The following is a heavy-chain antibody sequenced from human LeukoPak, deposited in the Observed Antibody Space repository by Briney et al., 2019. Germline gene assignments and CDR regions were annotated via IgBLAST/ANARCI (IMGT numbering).Heavy chain of an antibody. CDR2: ISANGGST. V-gene: IGHV3-64D*06. Sequence: GGSLRLSCAASGFTFSNAWMSWVRQAPGKGLEYVSAISANGGSTYYGDSVKGRFIISRDNSRNTMYLQMSSLRVEDTAVYYCVKEIAFYDYWGQGTLVIVSP. D-gene: IGHD2/OR15-2a*01. CDR3: VKEIAFYDY. CDR1: GFTFSNAW. J-gene: IGHJ4*02.